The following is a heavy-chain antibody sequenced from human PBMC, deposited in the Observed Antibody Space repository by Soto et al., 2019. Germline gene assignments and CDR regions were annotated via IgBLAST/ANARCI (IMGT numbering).Heavy chain of an antibody. J-gene: IGHJ4*02. CDR3: AASTFPSSVSGYFHRYS. CDR1: GDNFSNFA. Sequence: QVHLVQSGTEVKKPGSSVRVSCKTSGDNFSNFAISWVRQAPGQGLQWMVGIIPVFDSASYAQGSHSRVTITADRFLDTAYLQLSGLPPEDTAVYYCAASTFPSSVSGYFHRYSWGRGSLVSVSS. D-gene: IGHD3-3*01. V-gene: IGHV1-69*06. CDR2: IIPVFDSA.